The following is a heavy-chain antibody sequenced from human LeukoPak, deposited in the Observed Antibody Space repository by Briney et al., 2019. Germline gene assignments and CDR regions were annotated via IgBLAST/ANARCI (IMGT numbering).Heavy chain of an antibody. J-gene: IGHJ4*02. CDR2: IFPGDSDT. CDR1: GYSFSSYW. Sequence: ESLKISCKGSGYSFSSYWIGWVRQMPGKGLEWMGIIFPGDSDTRYSPSFQGQVTLSADKSISTAYLQWSSLMASDTAMYYCALPSSLRYWGQGTLVTVSS. V-gene: IGHV5-51*01. CDR3: ALPSSLRY.